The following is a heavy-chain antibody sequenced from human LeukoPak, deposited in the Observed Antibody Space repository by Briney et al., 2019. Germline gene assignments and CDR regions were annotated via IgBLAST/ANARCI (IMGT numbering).Heavy chain of an antibody. CDR3: ARDPLRRSSYYSSTSCAL. CDR2: IYHSGST. V-gene: IGHV4-4*02. CDR1: GGSISSSNW. Sequence: SGTLSLTCAVCGGSISSSNWWSWVRQPPRKGLERIGEIYHSGSTNYNPSLKSRVTISVDKSKNQFSLKLSSVTAADTAVYYCARDPLRRSSYYSSTSCALWGQRTLVTVSS. J-gene: IGHJ1*01. D-gene: IGHD2-2*01.